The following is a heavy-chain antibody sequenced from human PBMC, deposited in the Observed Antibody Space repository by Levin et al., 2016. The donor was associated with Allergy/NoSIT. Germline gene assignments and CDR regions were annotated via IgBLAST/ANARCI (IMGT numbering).Heavy chain of an antibody. CDR3: ASEYDTDSRSYFDY. J-gene: IGHJ4*02. V-gene: IGHV3-30*03. D-gene: IGHD3-9*01. CDR2: ISYHEKNK. CDR1: GFSLNAYG. Sequence: GESLKISCAVSGFSLNAYGVHWVRQAPDKGLEWVAFISYHEKNKHYGDSVNGRFTISRDTSHNMVYLQMNDLRIEDTALYYCASEYDTDSRSYFDYWGQGTLVTVSS.